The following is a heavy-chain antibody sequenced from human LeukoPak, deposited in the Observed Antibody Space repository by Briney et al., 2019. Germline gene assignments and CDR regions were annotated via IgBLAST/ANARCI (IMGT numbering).Heavy chain of an antibody. Sequence: SETLSLTCAVYGGSFSGYYWSWIRQPPGKGLEWTGEINHSGSTNYNPSLKSRVTISVDTSKNQFSLKLSSVTAADTAVYYCARGRPARITIFGVVFWRGFDPWGQGTLVTVSS. CDR3: ARGRPARITIFGVVFWRGFDP. D-gene: IGHD3-3*01. CDR2: INHSGST. J-gene: IGHJ5*02. V-gene: IGHV4-34*01. CDR1: GGSFSGYY.